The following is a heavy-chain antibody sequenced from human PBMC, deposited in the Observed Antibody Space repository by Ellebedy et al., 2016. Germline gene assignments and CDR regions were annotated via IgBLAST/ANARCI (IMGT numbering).Heavy chain of an antibody. V-gene: IGHV3-23*01. CDR3: RRGHYFHY. Sequence: GGSLRLXXAASGIGFSDFFMSWVRQAPGKGLEWVSTISGDGYNTYLADSVRGRFTISRDDSKNMVYLQMTSLRVEDTAVYYCRRGHYFHYWGQGTLVTVSS. CDR2: ISGDGYNT. J-gene: IGHJ4*02. CDR1: GIGFSDFF.